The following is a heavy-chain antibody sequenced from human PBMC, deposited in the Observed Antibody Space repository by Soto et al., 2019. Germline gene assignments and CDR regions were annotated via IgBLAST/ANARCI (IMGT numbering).Heavy chain of an antibody. D-gene: IGHD3-22*01. CDR1: GGSISSGGYY. Sequence: QVQLQESGPGLVKPSQTLSLTCTVSGGSISSGGYYWSWIRQHPGKGLEWIGYIYYSGSTYYNPSLKSRVTIAVDTSKNQFSRKLSSVTAADTAVYYCARDRTYYDSSGYYSGYYGMDVWGQGTTVTVSS. V-gene: IGHV4-31*03. CDR3: ARDRTYYDSSGYYSGYYGMDV. CDR2: IYYSGST. J-gene: IGHJ6*02.